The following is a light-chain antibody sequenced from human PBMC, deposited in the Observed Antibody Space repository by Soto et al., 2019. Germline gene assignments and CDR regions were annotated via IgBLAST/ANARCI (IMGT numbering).Light chain of an antibody. CDR1: QSINKW. CDR3: QQAYSFPLT. V-gene: IGKV1-5*03. Sequence: DILLTQSPSTLSASVGDRVTISCRASQSINKWLAWYQHKPGKAPNLLIYEVSTLHSGVPSRFSGSGSGTEFTLTISSLRPEDFATYYCQQAYSFPLTFGGGTKVEMK. CDR2: EVS. J-gene: IGKJ4*01.